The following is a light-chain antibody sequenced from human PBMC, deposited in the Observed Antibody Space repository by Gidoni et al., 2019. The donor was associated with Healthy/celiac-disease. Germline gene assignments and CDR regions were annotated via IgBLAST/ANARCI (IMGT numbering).Light chain of an antibody. CDR1: SSNIGNNY. CDR3: GTWDSSLSAHPWV. J-gene: IGLJ3*02. CDR2: DNN. V-gene: IGLV1-51*01. Sequence: QSVLTQPPSVSAAPGQKVPISCSGSSSNIGNNYVAWYQQLPGTAPKLLIYDNNKRPSGIPDRFSGSKSGTSATLGITGLQTGDEADYYCGTWDSSLSAHPWVFGGGTKLTVL.